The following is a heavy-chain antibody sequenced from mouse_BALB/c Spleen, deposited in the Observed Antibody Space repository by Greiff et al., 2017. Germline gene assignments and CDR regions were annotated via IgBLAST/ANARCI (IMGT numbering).Heavy chain of an antibody. CDR1: GYTFTSYT. D-gene: IGHD1-2*01. J-gene: IGHJ4*01. V-gene: IGHV1-4*01. Sequence: QVQLQQSGAELARPGASVKMSCKASGYTFTSYTMHWVKQRPGQGLEWIGYINPSSGYTNYNQKFKDKATLTADKSSSTAYMQLSSLTSEDSAVYYCARGRITTAPYAMDYWGQGTSVTVSS. CDR3: ARGRITTAPYAMDY. CDR2: INPSSGYT.